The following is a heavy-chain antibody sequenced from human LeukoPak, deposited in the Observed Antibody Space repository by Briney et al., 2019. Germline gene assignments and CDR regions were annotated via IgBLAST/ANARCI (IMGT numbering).Heavy chain of an antibody. D-gene: IGHD3-10*01. CDR3: ARGSDYGSGTPSNWFDP. Sequence: SQTLSLTCAVSGVSISSGGYSWSWIRQPPGKGLEWIGYIYHSGSTYYNPSLKSRVTISVDRSKNQFSLKLSSVTAADTAVYYCARGSDYGSGTPSNWFDPWGQGTLVTVSS. CDR2: IYHSGST. J-gene: IGHJ5*02. V-gene: IGHV4-30-2*01. CDR1: GVSISSGGYS.